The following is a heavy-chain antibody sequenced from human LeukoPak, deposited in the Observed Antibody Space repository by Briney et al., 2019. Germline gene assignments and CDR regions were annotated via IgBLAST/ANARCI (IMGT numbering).Heavy chain of an antibody. CDR2: ICVIGGRT. CDR3: AKGRHIVVVADAFDI. D-gene: IGHD2-21*01. J-gene: IGHJ3*02. Sequence: GGCLRLSCAASRFTFSNYALRWVRQAPRKGVEGGSPICVIGGRTYYPHSLKGRITISRDNSKNTLYMQMNSLRAEDTAVDSCAKGRHIVVVADAFDIWGEGAMVTVSS. V-gene: IGHV3-23*01. CDR1: RFTFSNYA.